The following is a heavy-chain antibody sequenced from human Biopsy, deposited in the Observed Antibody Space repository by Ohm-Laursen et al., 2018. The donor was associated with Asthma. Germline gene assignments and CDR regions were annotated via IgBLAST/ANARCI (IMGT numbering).Heavy chain of an antibody. V-gene: IGHV3-9*01. J-gene: IGHJ4*01. CDR1: GFSFDDCA. Sequence: SLRLSCAASGFSFDDCAMHWVRQAPGKGLEWVSSISWNRGNIDYADSVKGRFTISRGNAKNSLYLQMQSLRPEDTAFYYCARSADYYDSTDYLDFWGRGTLVTVSS. CDR2: ISWNRGNI. D-gene: IGHD3-22*01. CDR3: ARSADYYDSTDYLDF.